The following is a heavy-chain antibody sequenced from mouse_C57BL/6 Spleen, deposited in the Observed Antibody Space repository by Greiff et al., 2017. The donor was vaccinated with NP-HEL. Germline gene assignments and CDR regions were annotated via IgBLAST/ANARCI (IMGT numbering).Heavy chain of an antibody. CDR1: GFTFTDYY. Sequence: EVKVVESGGGLVQPGGSLSLSCAASGFTFTDYYMSWVRQPPGKALEWLGFIRNKANGYTTEYSASVKGRFTISRDNSQSILYLQMNALRAEDSATYYCARYEKRGNFDYWGQGTTLTVSS. J-gene: IGHJ2*01. V-gene: IGHV7-3*01. CDR3: ARYEKRGNFDY. CDR2: IRNKANGYTT.